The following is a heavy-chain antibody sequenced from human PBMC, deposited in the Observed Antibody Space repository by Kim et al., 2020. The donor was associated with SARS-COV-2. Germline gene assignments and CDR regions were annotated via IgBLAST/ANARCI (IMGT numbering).Heavy chain of an antibody. Sequence: ASVKVSCKASGYTFTSYDINWVRQATGQGLEWMGWMNPNSGNTGYAQKFQGRVTMTRNTSISTAYMELSSLRSEDTAVYYCARGGRITMFVWFDPWGQGTLVTVSS. CDR1: GYTFTSYD. V-gene: IGHV1-8*01. J-gene: IGHJ5*02. CDR2: MNPNSGNT. CDR3: ARGGRITMFVWFDP. D-gene: IGHD3-10*02.